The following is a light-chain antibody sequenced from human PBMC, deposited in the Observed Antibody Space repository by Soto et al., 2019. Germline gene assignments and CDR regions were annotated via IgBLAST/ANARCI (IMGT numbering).Light chain of an antibody. CDR1: QSVSSN. J-gene: IGKJ5*01. Sequence: EIVMTHSPATLSVSPGERATLSCRASQSVSSNLAWYQQKPGQAPRLLIYGASNRATGIPDRFSGSGSGTDCTLTISRLEPEDFAVYYCQLYSRSPRQITFGQGTRLEIK. CDR3: QLYSRSPRQIT. CDR2: GAS. V-gene: IGKV3-20*01.